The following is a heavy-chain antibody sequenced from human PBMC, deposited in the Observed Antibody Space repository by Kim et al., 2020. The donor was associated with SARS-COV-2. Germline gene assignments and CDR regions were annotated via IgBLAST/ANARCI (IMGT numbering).Heavy chain of an antibody. J-gene: IGHJ4*01. CDR1: GFTFSRYW. V-gene: IGHV3-7*01. Sequence: GGSLRLSCAASGFTFSRYWMSWVRQAPGKGLEWVANIKQDGSEKDYVDSVKGRFTISRDNAENSLFLQMNSLRAEDTAVYYCASDFASTAKRESVDYCG. D-gene: IGHD1-26*01. CDR2: IKQDGSEK. CDR3: ASDFASTAKRESVDY.